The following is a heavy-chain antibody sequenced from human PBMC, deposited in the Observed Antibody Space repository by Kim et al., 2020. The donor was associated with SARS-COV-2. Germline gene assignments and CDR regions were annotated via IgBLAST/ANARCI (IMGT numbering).Heavy chain of an antibody. CDR2: INSDGSST. CDR3: ARSPRYCSSTSCYPRDY. V-gene: IGHV3-74*01. CDR1: GFTFSSYW. J-gene: IGHJ4*02. Sequence: GGSLRLSCAASGFTFSSYWMHWVRQAPGKGLVWVSRINSDGSSTSYADSVKGRFTISRDNAKNTLYLQMNSLRAEDTAVYYCARSPRYCSSTSCYPRDYWGQGTLVTVSS. D-gene: IGHD2-2*01.